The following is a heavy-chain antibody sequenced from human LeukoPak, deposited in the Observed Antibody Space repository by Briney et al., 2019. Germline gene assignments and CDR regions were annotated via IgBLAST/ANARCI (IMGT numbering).Heavy chain of an antibody. D-gene: IGHD3-22*01. V-gene: IGHV1-69*04. CDR3: ARDVRPYYYDSSGYLY. CDR1: GGTFSSYA. Sequence: SVKVSCKASGGTFSSYAISWVRQAPGQGLEWMGRIIPTLGIANYAQKFQGRVTMTRNTSISTAYMELSSLRSDDTAVYYCARDVRPYYYDSSGYLYWGQGTLVTVSS. J-gene: IGHJ4*02. CDR2: IIPTLGIA.